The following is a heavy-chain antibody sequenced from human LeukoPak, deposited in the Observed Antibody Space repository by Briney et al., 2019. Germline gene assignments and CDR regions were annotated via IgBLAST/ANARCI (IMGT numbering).Heavy chain of an antibody. J-gene: IGHJ4*02. D-gene: IGHD3-10*01. CDR3: ARGEEGKTLSDY. CDR1: GFTFSTCA. CDR2: ISGSDTRT. V-gene: IGHV3-23*01. Sequence: GGTLRLSCAASGFTFSTCAMSWVRQAPGKGLEWVSAISGSDTRTYYADSLKGRFTISRDNSKNTLYLQMDSLTAEDTAVYYCARGEEGKTLSDYWGQGTLVTVSS.